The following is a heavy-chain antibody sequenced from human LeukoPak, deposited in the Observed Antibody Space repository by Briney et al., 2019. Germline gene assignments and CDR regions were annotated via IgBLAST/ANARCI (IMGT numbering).Heavy chain of an antibody. CDR3: ARGQQLAHDAFDI. CDR1: GFTFSSYA. J-gene: IGHJ3*02. CDR2: ISYDGSNK. V-gene: IGHV3-30*14. Sequence: PGGSLRLSCAASGFTFSSYAMHSVRQAPGKGLEWVAVISYDGSNKYYADSVKGRFTISRDNSKNTLYLQMNSLRAEDTAVYYCARGQQLAHDAFDIWGQGTMVTVSS. D-gene: IGHD6-13*01.